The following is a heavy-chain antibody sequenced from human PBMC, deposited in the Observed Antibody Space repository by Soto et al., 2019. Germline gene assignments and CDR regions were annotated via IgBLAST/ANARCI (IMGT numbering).Heavy chain of an antibody. CDR1: GFTFSSYA. CDR2: ISGSGGST. CDR3: AKDLGYYYDSSGYLDY. J-gene: IGHJ4*02. Sequence: EVQLLESGGGLVQPGGSLRLSCAASGFTFSSYAMSWVRQAPGKGLEWVSAISGSGGSTYYADSVKGRFTTSRDNSKNTLYLQMNSLRAEDTAVYYCAKDLGYYYDSSGYLDYWGQGTLVTVSS. D-gene: IGHD3-22*01. V-gene: IGHV3-23*01.